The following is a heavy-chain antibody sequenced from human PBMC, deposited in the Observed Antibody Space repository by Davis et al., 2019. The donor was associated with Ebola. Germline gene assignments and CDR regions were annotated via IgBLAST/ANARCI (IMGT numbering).Heavy chain of an antibody. J-gene: IGHJ4*02. D-gene: IGHD4-17*01. Sequence: GESLKISCAASGFTFRTYDMNWVRQTTGKGLEWVSVIGTAGDTYYRGSVKGRFTISRENARNSLYLQMNSLTAGDTAVYYCARAQFGDVVLDYWGQGTLVTVSS. CDR1: GFTFRTYD. CDR3: ARAQFGDVVLDY. V-gene: IGHV3-13*01. CDR2: IGTAGDT.